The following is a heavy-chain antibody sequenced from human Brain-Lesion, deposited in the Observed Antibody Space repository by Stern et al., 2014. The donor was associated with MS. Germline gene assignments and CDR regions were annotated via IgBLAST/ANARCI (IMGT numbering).Heavy chain of an antibody. D-gene: IGHD2-2*01. J-gene: IGHJ6*02. Sequence: EVQLVESGGGLLQPGGSLRLSCAASGFTFSSYSMNWVRQTPGQGLEWVSYISDTRNTIYYADSVRGRFTISRDNAKNSLFLQMDSLRAEDTAVYYCARESAASTYAMDVWGQGTKVTVSS. CDR1: GFTFSSYS. V-gene: IGHV3-48*01. CDR2: ISDTRNTI. CDR3: ARESAASTYAMDV.